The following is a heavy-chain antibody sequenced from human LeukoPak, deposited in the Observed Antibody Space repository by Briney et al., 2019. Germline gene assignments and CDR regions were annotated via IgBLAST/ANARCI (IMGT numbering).Heavy chain of an antibody. J-gene: IGHJ4*02. V-gene: IGHV3-33*01. CDR1: GFHFSTYG. CDR3: ARDRSWGSQCYFDY. D-gene: IGHD7-27*01. CDR2: IWYDGSNK. Sequence: GGSLRLSCAAPGFHFSTYGMHWVRQAPGKGLEWVGVIWYDGSNKIYAESVKGRFTLSRDNSKNTLYLQMNSLRAEDTAVYYCARDRSWGSQCYFDYWGQGTLVTVSS.